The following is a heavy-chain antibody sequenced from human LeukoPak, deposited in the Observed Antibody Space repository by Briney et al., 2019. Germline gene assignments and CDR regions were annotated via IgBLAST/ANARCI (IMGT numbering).Heavy chain of an antibody. D-gene: IGHD3-3*01. Sequence: GGSLRLSCAASGFTFSSYAMSWVRQAPGKGLEWVSAISGSGGSTYYADSVKGRFTISRDNSKNTLYLQMNSLRAEDTAVYYCAKVGHSYDFWSGLHDAFDIWGQGTMATVSS. CDR2: ISGSGGST. V-gene: IGHV3-23*01. CDR1: GFTFSSYA. J-gene: IGHJ3*02. CDR3: AKVGHSYDFWSGLHDAFDI.